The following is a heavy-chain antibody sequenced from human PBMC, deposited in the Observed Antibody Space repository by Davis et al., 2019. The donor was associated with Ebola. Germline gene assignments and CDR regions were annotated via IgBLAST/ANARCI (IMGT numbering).Heavy chain of an antibody. CDR3: TTTTVTTDY. CDR1: GFTFSSYW. Sequence: GGSLRLSCAASGFTFSSYWMSWVRQAPGKGLEWVANIKQDGSKKYYVDSVKGRFTISRDNAKNSLYLQMNSLKTEDTAVYYCTTTTVTTDYWGQGTLVTVSS. J-gene: IGHJ4*02. V-gene: IGHV3-7*03. D-gene: IGHD4-17*01. CDR2: IKQDGSKK.